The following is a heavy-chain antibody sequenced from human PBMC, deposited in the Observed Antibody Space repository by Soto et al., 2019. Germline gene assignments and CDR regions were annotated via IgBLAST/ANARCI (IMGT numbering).Heavy chain of an antibody. V-gene: IGHV3-33*01. Sequence: QVQLVESGGGVVQPGRYLRLSCEASGFTFSNYGMHWVRQAPGKGLEWVAVIWNDGTSRYYADSVKGRFTISRDNSKNTLFLQMNNLRAEDTAVYYCARPDIVAAIGGALDCWGQGTLVTVSS. CDR2: IWNDGTSR. D-gene: IGHD5-12*01. J-gene: IGHJ4*02. CDR3: ARPDIVAAIGGALDC. CDR1: GFTFSNYG.